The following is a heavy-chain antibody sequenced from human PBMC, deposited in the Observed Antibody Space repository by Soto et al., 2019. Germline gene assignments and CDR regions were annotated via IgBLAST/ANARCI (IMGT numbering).Heavy chain of an antibody. CDR1: GGSIGSSNYY. V-gene: IGHV4-39*01. D-gene: IGHD2-2*01. CDR2: IYYSGST. CDR3: ARLFPRVVPAAIYFDY. J-gene: IGHJ4*02. Sequence: PSETLSLTCTVSGGSIGSSNYYWGWIRQPPGKGLEWIGSIYYSGSTYYNPSLKSRVTISVDTSKNQFSLKLSSVTAADTAVYYCARLFPRVVPAAIYFDYWGQGTLVTVSS.